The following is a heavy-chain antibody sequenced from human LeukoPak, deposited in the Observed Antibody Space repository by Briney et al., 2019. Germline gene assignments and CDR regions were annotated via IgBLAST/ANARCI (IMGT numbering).Heavy chain of an antibody. J-gene: IGHJ4*02. CDR1: GFTFSNHA. CDR3: AKNVVFTRYFDS. D-gene: IGHD2-21*01. CDR2: ISGGGRTT. Sequence: PGGSLRLSCAASGFTFSNHAMSWVRQAPGKGLQWVSVISGGGRTTEYADSVKGRFTVSRDSSVNTLSLHMDSLRVEDTAIYYCAKNVVFTRYFDSWGQGTLVTVSS. V-gene: IGHV3-23*01.